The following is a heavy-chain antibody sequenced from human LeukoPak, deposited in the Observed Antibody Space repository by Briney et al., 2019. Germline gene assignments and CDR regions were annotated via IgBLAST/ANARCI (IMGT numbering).Heavy chain of an antibody. D-gene: IGHD1-26*01. Sequence: GGSLRLSCAASGFTFSSYEMNWVRQAPGKGLERVSYISSSGSTIYYADSVKGRFTISRDNAKNSLYLQMNSLRAEDTAVYYCARDPGWELPQGWFDPWGQGTLVTVSS. V-gene: IGHV3-48*03. CDR2: ISSSGSTI. J-gene: IGHJ5*02. CDR3: ARDPGWELPQGWFDP. CDR1: GFTFSSYE.